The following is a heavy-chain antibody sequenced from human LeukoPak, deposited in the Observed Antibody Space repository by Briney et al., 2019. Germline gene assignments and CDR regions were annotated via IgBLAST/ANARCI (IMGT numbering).Heavy chain of an antibody. D-gene: IGHD3-22*01. CDR2: IIPIFGIA. CDR1: GGTFSSHA. J-gene: IGHJ4*02. V-gene: IGHV1-69*04. Sequence: SVKVSCKASGGTFSSHAIGWVRQAPGQGLEWMGRIIPIFGIANYAQKFQGRVTITADKSTSTAYMELSSLRSEDTAVYYCASSYYYDSSGYLDYWGQGTLVTVSS. CDR3: ASSYYYDSSGYLDY.